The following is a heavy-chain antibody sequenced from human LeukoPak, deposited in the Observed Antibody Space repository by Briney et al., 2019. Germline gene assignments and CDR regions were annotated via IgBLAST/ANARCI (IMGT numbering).Heavy chain of an antibody. CDR2: IYYSGST. CDR3: ARAPVGAFDI. CDR1: GGSISSYY. V-gene: IGHV4-59*01. D-gene: IGHD2-15*01. J-gene: IGHJ3*02. Sequence: PSETLSLTCTVSGGSISSYYWSWIRQPPGKGLEWIGYIYYSGSTNCNPSLKSRVTISVDTSKNQFSLNLTSVTAADTAVYYCARAPVGAFDIWGQGTVVTVSS.